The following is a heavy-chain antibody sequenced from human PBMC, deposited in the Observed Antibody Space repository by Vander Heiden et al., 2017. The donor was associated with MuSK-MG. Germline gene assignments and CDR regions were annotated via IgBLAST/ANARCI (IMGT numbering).Heavy chain of an antibody. D-gene: IGHD2-21*02. V-gene: IGHV1-46*01. Sequence: QVQLVQSGAEVKKPGASVKVSCKASGYTFTSYYMHWVRQAPGQGLEWMGIINPSGGSTSYAQKFQGRVTMTRDTSTSTVYMELSSLRSEDTAVYYCARETPPHNFCGGDCYSVLDYWGQGTLVTVSS. CDR3: ARETPPHNFCGGDCYSVLDY. CDR1: GYTFTSYY. J-gene: IGHJ4*02. CDR2: INPSGGST.